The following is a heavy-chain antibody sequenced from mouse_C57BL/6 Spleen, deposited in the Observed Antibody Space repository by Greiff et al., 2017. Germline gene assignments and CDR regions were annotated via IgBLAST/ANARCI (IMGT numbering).Heavy chain of an antibody. CDR3: ALGPPTVVDYYAMDY. J-gene: IGHJ4*01. Sequence: EVKLMESGPELVKPGASVKISCKASGYSFTDYNMNWVKQSNGKSLEWIGVINPNYGTTSYNQKFKGKATLTVDQSSSTAYMQLNSLTSEDSAVYYCALGPPTVVDYYAMDYWGQGTSVTVSS. CDR2: INPNYGTT. V-gene: IGHV1-39*01. CDR1: GYSFTDYN. D-gene: IGHD1-1*01.